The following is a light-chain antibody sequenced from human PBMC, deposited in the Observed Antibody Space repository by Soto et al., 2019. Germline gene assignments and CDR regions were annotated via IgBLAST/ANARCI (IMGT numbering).Light chain of an antibody. CDR1: QSISNW. V-gene: IGKV1-5*03. CDR2: KAS. J-gene: IGKJ2*01. Sequence: DSQMTQSPSTLSASVGDRVTITCRASQSISNWLAWYQQQPGKAPKLLICKASSLRKGVPSRFSVSGSATEFTLTIYSLQPDDFASYYCQQYNGYPHTFGQGTKLEIK. CDR3: QQYNGYPHT.